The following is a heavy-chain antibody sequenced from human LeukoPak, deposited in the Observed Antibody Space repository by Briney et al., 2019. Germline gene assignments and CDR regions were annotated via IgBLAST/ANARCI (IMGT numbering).Heavy chain of an antibody. CDR2: IWYDGSNK. Sequence: GGSLRLSCAACGFTFSSYVMHWVRPAPGKGLEWVAVIWYDGSNKYYADSVKGRFTISRDNYKNTLYLQMNSLRADDTAVYYWARDHLGTIDIWGQGTMVTVSS. CDR1: GFTFSSYV. V-gene: IGHV3-33*01. J-gene: IGHJ3*02. CDR3: ARDHLGTIDI.